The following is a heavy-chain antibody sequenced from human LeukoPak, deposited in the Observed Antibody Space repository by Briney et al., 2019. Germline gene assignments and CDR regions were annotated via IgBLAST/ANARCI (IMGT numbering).Heavy chain of an antibody. CDR1: GFSFSSHW. D-gene: IGHD6-25*01. J-gene: IGHJ5*02. CDR3: ARSYKIAARGEGYHWFDP. CDR2: INSHGSRT. V-gene: IGHV3-74*01. Sequence: GGSLRLSCAASGFSFSSHWMHWVRQAPGKGLVWVSRINSHGSRTSYADSVKGRFTISRDNAKNTLYLQMNSLRAEDTAVYYCARSYKIAARGEGYHWFDPWGQGTLVTVSS.